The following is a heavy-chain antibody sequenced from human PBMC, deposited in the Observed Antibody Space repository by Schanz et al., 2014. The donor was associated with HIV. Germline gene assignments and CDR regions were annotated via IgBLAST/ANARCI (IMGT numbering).Heavy chain of an antibody. CDR3: ARGRGIAVADYGMDV. D-gene: IGHD6-19*01. Sequence: VQLVESGGDLVKPGGSLRLSCTASGFTFSSHWMHWVRQAPGKGLVWVSRINSNEGTTDYADSLKGRFTISRDNAKNSLYLQMNSLRAEDTAVYYCARGRGIAVADYGMDVWGQGTTVTVSS. CDR1: GFTFSSHW. CDR2: INSNEGTT. J-gene: IGHJ6*02. V-gene: IGHV3-74*02.